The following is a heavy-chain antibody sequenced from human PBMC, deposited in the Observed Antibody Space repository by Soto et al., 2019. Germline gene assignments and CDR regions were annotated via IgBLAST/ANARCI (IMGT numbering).Heavy chain of an antibody. D-gene: IGHD4-17*01. CDR1: GYTFTSYG. Sequence: QVPLVQSGAEVKKPGASVKVSCKASGYTFTSYGISWVRQAPGQGLEWMGWISAYNGNTNYAQKLQGRVTMTTDTSTSTAYMELRSRRSDDTAVYYCARVGVAYGGNSLGDWFDPWGQGTLVTVSS. V-gene: IGHV1-18*01. CDR3: ARVGVAYGGNSLGDWFDP. CDR2: ISAYNGNT. J-gene: IGHJ5*02.